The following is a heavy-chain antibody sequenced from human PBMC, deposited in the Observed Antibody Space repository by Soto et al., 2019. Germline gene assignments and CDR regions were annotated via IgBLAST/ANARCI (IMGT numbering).Heavy chain of an antibody. V-gene: IGHV5-51*01. CDR2: IYPGDSDT. Sequence: GESLKISCKGSGYSFTSYWIGWVRQMPGKGLEWMGIIYPGDSDTRYSPSFQGQVTISADKSISNAFLQWSSLKASDSAIYYFARRGRYYDSYWYFDLWGRGTLVTVSS. CDR1: GYSFTSYW. CDR3: ARRGRYYDSYWYFDL. D-gene: IGHD3-22*01. J-gene: IGHJ2*01.